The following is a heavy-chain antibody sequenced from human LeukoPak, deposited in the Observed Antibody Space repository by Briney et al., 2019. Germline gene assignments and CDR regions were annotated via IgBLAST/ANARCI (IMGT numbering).Heavy chain of an antibody. CDR1: GGSLSSSSYY. CDR2: FSYSGRT. D-gene: IGHD3-22*01. J-gene: IGHJ4*02. V-gene: IGHV4-39*01. Sequence: SETLSLTCSVSGGSLSSSSYYWGWIRQPPGKGLEYIGSFSYSGRTYYNPSLKSRVTISVDTSKNQFSLKLSSVTAADTAVYYCASLSKYYYESRGFFDYWGQGTLVTVSS. CDR3: ASLSKYYYESRGFFDY.